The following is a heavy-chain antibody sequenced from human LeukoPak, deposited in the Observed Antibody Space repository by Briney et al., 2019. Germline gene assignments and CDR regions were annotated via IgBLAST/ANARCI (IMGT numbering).Heavy chain of an antibody. CDR1: GGSISSSSYY. J-gene: IGHJ4*02. Sequence: PSETLSLTRTVSGGSISSSSYYWGWIRQPPGKGLEWIGSIYYSGSTYYNPSLKSRVTISVDTSKNQFSLKLSSVTAADTAVYYCARISAVAVFGYWGQGTLVTVSS. CDR2: IYYSGST. CDR3: ARISAVAVFGY. D-gene: IGHD6-19*01. V-gene: IGHV4-39*01.